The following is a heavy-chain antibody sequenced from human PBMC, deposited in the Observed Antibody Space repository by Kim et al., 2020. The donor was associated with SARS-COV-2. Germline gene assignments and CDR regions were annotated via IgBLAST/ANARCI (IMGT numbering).Heavy chain of an antibody. Sequence: SVKVSCKASGGTFSSYAISWVRQAPGQGLEWMGGIIPIFGTANYAQKFQGRVTITADESTSTAYMELSSLRSEDTAVYYCARGGRRLGELSSRYSWFDPWGQGTLGTLFS. V-gene: IGHV1-69*13. D-gene: IGHD3-16*02. CDR3: ARGGRRLGELSSRYSWFDP. CDR2: IIPIFGTA. J-gene: IGHJ5*02. CDR1: GGTFSSYA.